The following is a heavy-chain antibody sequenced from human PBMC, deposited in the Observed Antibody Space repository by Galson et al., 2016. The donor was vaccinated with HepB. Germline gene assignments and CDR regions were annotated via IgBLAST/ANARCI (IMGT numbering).Heavy chain of an antibody. D-gene: IGHD5-18*01. CDR3: ARGYSYETG. CDR2: IIPILGIA. J-gene: IGHJ4*02. Sequence: CKASGGTFSSYAISWVRQAPGQGLEWMGGIIPILGIANYAQKFQGRVAITADKSTSTAYMELSSLRSEDTAVYYCARGYSYETGWGQGTLVTVSS. CDR1: GGTFSSYA. V-gene: IGHV1-69*10.